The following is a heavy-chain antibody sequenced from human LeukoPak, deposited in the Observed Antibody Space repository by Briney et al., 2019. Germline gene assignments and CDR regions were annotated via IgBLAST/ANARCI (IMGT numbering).Heavy chain of an antibody. Sequence: PSETLSLTCAVHGGSFSDYAWTWIRQPPGKGLEWIGEINHSGSTNYNPSLKSRVTISVDTSKNQFSLKLSSVTAADTAVYYCARAPGPPRYYFDYWGQGTLVTVSS. CDR2: INHSGST. CDR3: ARAPGPPRYYFDY. CDR1: GGSFSDYA. V-gene: IGHV4-34*01. J-gene: IGHJ4*02.